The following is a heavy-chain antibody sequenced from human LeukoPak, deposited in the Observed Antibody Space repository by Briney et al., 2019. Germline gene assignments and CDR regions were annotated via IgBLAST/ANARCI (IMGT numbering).Heavy chain of an antibody. Sequence: ASVKVSCKASGYTFTGYYMHWVRQAPGQGLEWMGWINPNSGGTNYAQKFQGRVTMTRDTSTSTAYMELSRLRSDDTAVYYCATPATGYDSSGYYYIFDYWGQGTLVTVSS. CDR2: INPNSGGT. V-gene: IGHV1-2*02. D-gene: IGHD3-22*01. CDR3: ATPATGYDSSGYYYIFDY. J-gene: IGHJ4*02. CDR1: GYTFTGYY.